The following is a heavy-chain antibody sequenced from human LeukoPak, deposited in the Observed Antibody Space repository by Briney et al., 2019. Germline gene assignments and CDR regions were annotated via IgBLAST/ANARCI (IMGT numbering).Heavy chain of an antibody. CDR1: GFTFSIYG. V-gene: IGHV3-33*01. CDR3: AREEATTVRGVSDY. CDR2: IWYDGTKK. Sequence: GVSLRLSCAASGFTFSIYGMHWVRQAPGKGLEWVALIWYDGTKKYYADSVKGRFTISRDNSKNTLYLQMNSLRAEDTAVYYCAREEATTVRGVSDYWGQGTLVTVSS. J-gene: IGHJ4*02. D-gene: IGHD3-10*01.